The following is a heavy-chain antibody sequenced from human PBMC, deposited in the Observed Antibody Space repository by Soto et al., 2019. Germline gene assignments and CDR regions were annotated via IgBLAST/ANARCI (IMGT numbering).Heavy chain of an antibody. CDR2: IYSSGNT. CDR1: GAYISSGDFY. CDR3: DRGGYFYDPSGPLDF. J-gene: IGHJ4*02. D-gene: IGHD3-22*01. Sequence: TLSLTCTVFGAYISSGDFYCPWIRQLPGTGLEWIRYIYSSGNTYYSPTLKTRVTISIETSKTQYSLKLTSVTAADTAVYYCDRGGYFYDPSGPLDFWAQGALVTVYS. V-gene: IGHV4-30-4*01.